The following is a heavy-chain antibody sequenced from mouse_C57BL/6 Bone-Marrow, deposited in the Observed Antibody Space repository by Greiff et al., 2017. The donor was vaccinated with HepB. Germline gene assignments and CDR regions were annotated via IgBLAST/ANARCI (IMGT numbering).Heavy chain of an antibody. CDR1: GYAFSSSW. Sequence: QVQLQQSGPELVKPGASVKISCKASGYAFSSSWMNWVKQRPGKGLEWIGRIYPGDGDTNYNGKFKGKATLTADKSSSTAYMQLSSLTSEDSAVYFCAREGFYYGSSYDYWGQGTTLTVSS. CDR3: AREGFYYGSSYDY. V-gene: IGHV1-82*01. CDR2: IYPGDGDT. D-gene: IGHD1-1*01. J-gene: IGHJ2*01.